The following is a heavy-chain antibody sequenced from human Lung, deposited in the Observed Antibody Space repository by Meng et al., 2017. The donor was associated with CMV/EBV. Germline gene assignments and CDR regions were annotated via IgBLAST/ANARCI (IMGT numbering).Heavy chain of an antibody. V-gene: IGHV3-30*04. J-gene: IGHJ4*02. CDR3: TRRADYFAY. CDR1: GFTFSSYD. CDR2: ISIDGSSK. Sequence: SXKISCAASGFTFSSYDMNWVRQAPGKALEWVAVISIDGSSKFYADSMKGRFTISRDNSKNTLFLQVNSLRPEDTAVYYCTRRADYFAYWGPGTRVTVAS.